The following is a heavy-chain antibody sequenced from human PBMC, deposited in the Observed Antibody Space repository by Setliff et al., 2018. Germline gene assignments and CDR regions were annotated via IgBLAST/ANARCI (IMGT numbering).Heavy chain of an antibody. D-gene: IGHD1-26*01. CDR3: ARDSEGALDY. J-gene: IGHJ4*02. CDR1: GFTFSSYS. Sequence: SLRLSCAASGFTFSSYSVSWVRQAPGKGLEWVASINEDGSEKYYVDSVKGRFTISRDNAKKSVDLQMNSLRAGDTAQYYCARDSEGALDYWGQGILVTVSS. CDR2: INEDGSEK. V-gene: IGHV3-7*03.